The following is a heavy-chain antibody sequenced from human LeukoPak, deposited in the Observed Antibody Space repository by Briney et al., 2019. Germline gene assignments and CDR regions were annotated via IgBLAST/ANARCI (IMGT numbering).Heavy chain of an antibody. J-gene: IGHJ5*02. D-gene: IGHD3-10*01. CDR2: IKSKTNGGTS. CDR1: GFTFTNAW. Sequence: GGSLRLSCAASGFTFTNAWMYWVRQAPGKGLEWVGRIKSKTNGGTSDYAAPVTGRFTISRDDSKSTLYLEMNSLKTEDTGVYYCSTLWYGAWGQGTLVTVSS. CDR3: STLWYGA. V-gene: IGHV3-15*01.